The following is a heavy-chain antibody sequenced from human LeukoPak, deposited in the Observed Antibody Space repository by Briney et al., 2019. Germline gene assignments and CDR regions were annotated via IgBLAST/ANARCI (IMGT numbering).Heavy chain of an antibody. Sequence: GGSLRLSCAASGFTFSDYYMSWIRQAPGKGLEWVSYISSSSSYIYYADSVKGRFTISRDNAKNSLYLQMNSLRAEDTAVYYCARALPAAIFRPERNYGMDVWGQGTTVTVSS. V-gene: IGHV3-11*06. D-gene: IGHD2-2*01. CDR3: ARALPAAIFRPERNYGMDV. J-gene: IGHJ6*02. CDR2: ISSSSSYI. CDR1: GFTFSDYY.